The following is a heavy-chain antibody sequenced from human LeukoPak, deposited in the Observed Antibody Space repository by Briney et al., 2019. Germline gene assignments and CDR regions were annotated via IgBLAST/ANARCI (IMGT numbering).Heavy chain of an antibody. CDR3: ASSLLFGERTAFDY. CDR2: IYWNDDK. Sequence: SGPTLVNPTQTLTLTCTFSGFSLTTFGVGVGWIRQPPGKALEWLALIYWNDDKRFSPSLKSRLTFTKDTSRNQVVLTMTNMDPVDTATYYCASSLLFGERTAFDYWGQGTLVTVSS. J-gene: IGHJ4*02. V-gene: IGHV2-5*01. CDR1: GFSLTTFGVG. D-gene: IGHD3-10*01.